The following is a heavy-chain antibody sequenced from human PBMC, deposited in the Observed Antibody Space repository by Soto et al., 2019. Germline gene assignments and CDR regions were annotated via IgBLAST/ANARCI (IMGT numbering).Heavy chain of an antibody. CDR1: GGSISSYY. CDR3: ARVLGEAARRYYYYYGMDV. Sequence: QVQLQESGPGLVKPSETLSLTCTVSGGSISSYYWSWIRQPPGKGLEWIGYIYYSGSTNYNPSLKSRVTISVDTSKNQFSLKLSSVTAADTAVYYCARVLGEAARRYYYYYGMDVWGQGTTVTVSS. V-gene: IGHV4-59*01. D-gene: IGHD6-6*01. J-gene: IGHJ6*02. CDR2: IYYSGST.